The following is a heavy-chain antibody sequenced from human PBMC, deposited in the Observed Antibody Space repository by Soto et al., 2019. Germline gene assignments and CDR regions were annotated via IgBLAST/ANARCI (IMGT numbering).Heavy chain of an antibody. V-gene: IGHV5-51*03. D-gene: IGHD6-19*01. CDR2: IYPGDSDT. CDR3: ARSRYSSGWYFDY. Sequence: GASVKISCKGSGYSFTSYWIGLLLQMPGKGLEWMGIIYPGDSDTRYSPSFQGQVTISADKSISTAYLQWSSLKASDTAMYYCARSRYSSGWYFDYWGQGTLVTVSS. J-gene: IGHJ4*02. CDR1: GYSFTSYW.